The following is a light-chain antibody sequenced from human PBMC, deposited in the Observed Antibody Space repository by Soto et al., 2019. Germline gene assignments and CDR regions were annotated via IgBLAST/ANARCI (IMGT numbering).Light chain of an antibody. J-gene: IGLJ1*01. CDR2: EDN. CDR3: GTWDNSLSIYV. Sequence: QSVLTQPPSVSAAPGQKVTISCSGTSSNIGNNYVSWYQHFPGTAPKLLIYEDNKRPSEIPDRFSGSKSGPSATLGITGLQNGDEADYYCGTWDNSLSIYVFATGTKLTVL. V-gene: IGLV1-51*02. CDR1: SSNIGNNY.